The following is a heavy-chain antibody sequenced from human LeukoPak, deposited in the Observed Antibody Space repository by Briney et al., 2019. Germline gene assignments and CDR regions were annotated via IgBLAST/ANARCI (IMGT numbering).Heavy chain of an antibody. CDR1: GFTFSSYA. J-gene: IGHJ4*02. V-gene: IGHV3-30-3*01. Sequence: GRSLRLSCAASGFTFSSYAMHWVRQAPGKGLEWVAVISYDGSNKYYADSVNGRFTISRDNSKNTLYLQMNSLRAEDTAVYYCARDWRGNSGYDIGLWGQGTLVTVSS. CDR2: ISYDGSNK. CDR3: ARDWRGNSGYDIGL. D-gene: IGHD5-12*01.